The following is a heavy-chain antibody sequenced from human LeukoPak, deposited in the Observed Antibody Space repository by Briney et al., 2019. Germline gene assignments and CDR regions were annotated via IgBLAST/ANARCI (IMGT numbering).Heavy chain of an antibody. V-gene: IGHV4-4*07. CDR2: IYTSGST. CDR3: ARVGSGSYYNWFDP. J-gene: IGHJ5*02. CDR1: GGSISSYY. Sequence: SETLSLTCTVSGGSISSYYWSWIRQPAGKGLEWIGRIYTSGSTNYNPSLKSRVTMSVDTSKNQFPLKLSSVTAADTAVYYCARVGSGSYYNWFDPWGQGTLVTVSS. D-gene: IGHD3-10*01.